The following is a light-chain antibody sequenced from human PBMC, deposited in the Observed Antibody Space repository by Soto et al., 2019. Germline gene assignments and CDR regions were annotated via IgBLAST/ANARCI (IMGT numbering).Light chain of an antibody. CDR3: KSYAGSNTYV. Sequence: QSALTQPPSASGSPGQSVTISCTGTKNDVGFYDFVSWYQHHPGKAPRLIIYEVVQRPSGVPDRFSGSKSGNTASLTVSGLQAAYEAAYFCKSYAGSNTYVFGSGTKVTVL. V-gene: IGLV2-8*01. J-gene: IGLJ1*01. CDR1: KNDVGFYDF. CDR2: EVV.